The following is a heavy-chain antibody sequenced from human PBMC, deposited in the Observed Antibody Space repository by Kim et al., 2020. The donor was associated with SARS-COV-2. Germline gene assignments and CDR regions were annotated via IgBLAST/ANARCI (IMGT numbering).Heavy chain of an antibody. J-gene: IGHJ6*02. D-gene: IGHD3-10*01. CDR1: GYNFKPYV. CDR3: ARAGSYYDESGGSPAYNYGMAV. V-gene: IGHV1-18*01. Sequence: ASVKVSCKASGYNFKPYVLSWVRQAPGQGPEWMGWISGFNGNTNYAENIKDRIILTTDADTSTAYMELMTLTSDDTARFFCARAGSYYDESGGSPAYNYGMAVGGQGTTVIVS. CDR2: ISGFNGNT.